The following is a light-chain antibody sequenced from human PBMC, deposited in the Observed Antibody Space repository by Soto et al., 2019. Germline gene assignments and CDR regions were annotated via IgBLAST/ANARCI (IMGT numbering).Light chain of an antibody. CDR1: QGISSY. CDR3: QQFNSYS. CDR2: TVS. V-gene: IGKV1-9*01. J-gene: IGKJ1*01. Sequence: IQLTQSPSSLSASVGDRVTITCRASQGISSYLAWYQQKPGKAPKLLIYTVSTLQNGVPSRFSGSGSGTDFTLTISSLQPEDFATYYCQQFNSYSFGQGTKVDIK.